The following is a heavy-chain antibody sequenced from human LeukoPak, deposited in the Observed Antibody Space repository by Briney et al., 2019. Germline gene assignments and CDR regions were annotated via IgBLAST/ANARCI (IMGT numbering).Heavy chain of an antibody. CDR3: ARTTEDCSSTSCYQYWFDP. Sequence: SETLSLTCTVSGGSISSYYWSWIRQPPGKGLEWIGYIYYSGSTNYNPSPKSRVTISVDTSKNQISLKVRSVTAADTAVYYCARTTEDCSSTSCYQYWFDPWGQGTLVTVSS. J-gene: IGHJ5*02. V-gene: IGHV4-59*01. CDR2: IYYSGST. D-gene: IGHD2-2*01. CDR1: GGSISSYY.